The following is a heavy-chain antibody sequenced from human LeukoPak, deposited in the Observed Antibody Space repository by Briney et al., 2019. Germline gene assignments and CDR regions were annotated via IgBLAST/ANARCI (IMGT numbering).Heavy chain of an antibody. V-gene: IGHV4-61*01. CDR2: IYYSGST. CDR1: GGSISSGSYY. CDR3: ARAIEDIVVVPAAMGGDYYYYMDV. Sequence: PSETLSLTCTVSGGSISSGSYYWSWIRQPPGKGLEWIGYIYYSGSTNYNPSLKSRVTISVDTSKNQFSLKLSSVTAADTAVYYCARAIEDIVVVPAAMGGDYYYYMDVWGKGTTVTIPS. J-gene: IGHJ6*03. D-gene: IGHD2-2*01.